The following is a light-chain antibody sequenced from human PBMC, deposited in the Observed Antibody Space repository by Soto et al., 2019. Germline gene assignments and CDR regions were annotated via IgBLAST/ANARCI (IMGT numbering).Light chain of an antibody. J-gene: IGLJ1*01. V-gene: IGLV2-14*02. CDR2: DVS. CDR3: SSFTSSTTYV. CDR1: SSDVGSHDL. Sequence: SALTQPASVSGSPGQSIAISCTGTSSDVGSHDLVSWYQQHPGKVPKLIIYDVSSRPSGVSNRFSGSKSGNTASLTISGLQAEDEADYYCSSFTSSTTYVFGTGTKLTVL.